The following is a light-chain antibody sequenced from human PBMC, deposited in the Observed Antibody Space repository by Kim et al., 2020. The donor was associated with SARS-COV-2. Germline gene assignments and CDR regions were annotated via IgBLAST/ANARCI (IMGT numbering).Light chain of an antibody. J-gene: IGKJ4*01. CDR2: AAS. CDR3: QQSYSSPLT. V-gene: IGKV1-39*01. Sequence: ESVGDRVTITCRASQSITNYLNWYQQKPGKAPNLLMFAASSLQSGGPSRFSGSGFGTNFTLTISSLQPEDFATYYCQQSYSSPLTFGGGTKVDIK. CDR1: QSITNY.